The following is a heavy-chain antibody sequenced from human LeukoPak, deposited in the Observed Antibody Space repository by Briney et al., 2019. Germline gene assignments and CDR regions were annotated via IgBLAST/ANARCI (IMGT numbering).Heavy chain of an antibody. D-gene: IGHD5-18*01. CDR2: ISSSSSYI. CDR3: ARLRGYSYGHDY. J-gene: IGHJ4*02. CDR1: GFTFSSYS. V-gene: IGHV3-21*01. Sequence: PGGSLRLSCAASGFTFSSYSMNWVRQAPGKGLEWVSSISSSSSYIYYADSVKGRFTISRDNAKNSLYLQMNSLRAEDTAVYYCARLRGYSYGHDYWGQGTLVTVSS.